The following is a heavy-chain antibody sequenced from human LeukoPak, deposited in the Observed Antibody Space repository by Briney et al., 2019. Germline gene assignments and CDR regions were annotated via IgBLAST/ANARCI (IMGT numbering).Heavy chain of an antibody. Sequence: KSGESLKISCKGSGYTFTSYWIGWIRQMRGKGLEWMGIIYPADSDTRYSPSFQGQVTISADKSISTAYLQWSSLKASDTAMYYCARHLTNWYFDLWGRGTLVTVSS. CDR1: GYTFTSYW. CDR2: IYPADSDT. V-gene: IGHV5-51*01. J-gene: IGHJ2*01. CDR3: ARHLTNWYFDL.